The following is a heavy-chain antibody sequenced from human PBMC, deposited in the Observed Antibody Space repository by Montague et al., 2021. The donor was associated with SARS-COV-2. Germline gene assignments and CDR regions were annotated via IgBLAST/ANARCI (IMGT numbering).Heavy chain of an antibody. CDR1: GDSVSGYY. D-gene: IGHD5-12*01. CDR3: ARCSLDGGYSCYEVCYFDY. J-gene: IGHJ4*02. V-gene: IGHV4-34*01. Sequence: SETLSLTCAVYGDSVSGYYWSWIRQPPGKGLEWIGEINHSGSTDYNPSLKSRVTISVHTSRNQFSLDLSSVTAADTAVYYCARCSLDGGYSCYEVCYFDYWGQGTLVTVSS. CDR2: INHSGST.